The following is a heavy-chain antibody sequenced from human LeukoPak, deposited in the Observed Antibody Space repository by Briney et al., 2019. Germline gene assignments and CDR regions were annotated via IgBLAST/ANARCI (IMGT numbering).Heavy chain of an antibody. D-gene: IGHD2-15*01. CDR3: ARDPRIGYCSGGTCSFLDY. Sequence: GRSLRLSCAASGFTLSNYGMHWVRQAPGKGLEWVAVICYDGSNKYYADSVKGRFTISRDNSMNTLYLQMNSLRAEDTAVYYCARDPRIGYCSGGTCSFLDYWGQGTLVTVSS. V-gene: IGHV3-33*01. J-gene: IGHJ4*02. CDR2: ICYDGSNK. CDR1: GFTLSNYG.